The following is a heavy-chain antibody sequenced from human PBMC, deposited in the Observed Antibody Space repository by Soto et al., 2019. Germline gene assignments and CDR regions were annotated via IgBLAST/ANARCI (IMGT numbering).Heavy chain of an antibody. Sequence: SETLSPTCTVSGGPIISNNHYWGWIRQPPGKGLEWIGNIYYSGTTYYNPSLKSRVTMSVDTSKGQFPLKLSSMTVADTAVYFCARRSTISRGFDYWGQGTLVTVSS. D-gene: IGHD3-9*01. V-gene: IGHV4-39*01. CDR2: IYYSGTT. CDR3: ARRSTISRGFDY. J-gene: IGHJ4*02. CDR1: GGPIISNNHY.